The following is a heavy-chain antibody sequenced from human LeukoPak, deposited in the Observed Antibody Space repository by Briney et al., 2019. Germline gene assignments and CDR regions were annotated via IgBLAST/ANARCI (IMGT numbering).Heavy chain of an antibody. D-gene: IGHD3-9*01. V-gene: IGHV3-23*01. J-gene: IGHJ4*02. Sequence: SGGSLRLPCAASGFTFSSYAMSWVRQAPGKGLEWVSAISGSGGSTYYADSVKGRFTISRDNSKNTLYLQMNSLRAEDTAVYYCAKDRDRLVIIGLYFDYWGQGTLVTVSS. CDR3: AKDRDRLVIIGLYFDY. CDR1: GFTFSSYA. CDR2: ISGSGGST.